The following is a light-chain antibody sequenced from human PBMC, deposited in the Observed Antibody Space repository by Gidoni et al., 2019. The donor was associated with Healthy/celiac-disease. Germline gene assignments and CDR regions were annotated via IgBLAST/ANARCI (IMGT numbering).Light chain of an antibody. V-gene: IGLV6-57*02. CDR2: EDN. CDR3: QSYDSSNQGV. Sequence: NFILTQPHSVSESPGKTVTISCTGSSGSIASHYVQWYQQRPGSAPTTVIYEDNQRPSGVPDRFSGSIDSSSNSASLTISGLKTEDEADYYCQSYDSSNQGVFGGGTKLTVL. CDR1: SGSIASHY. J-gene: IGLJ3*02.